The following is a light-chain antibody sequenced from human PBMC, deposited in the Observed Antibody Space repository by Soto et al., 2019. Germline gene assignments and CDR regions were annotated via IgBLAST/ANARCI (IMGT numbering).Light chain of an antibody. V-gene: IGLV2-14*03. J-gene: IGLJ3*02. CDR1: SSDVGAYNY. CDR3: TSYTSGATLM. Sequence: QSALTQPASVSGSPGQSITISCAGTSSDVGAYNYVSWYQHPPGKAPKLIIYDVSSRPSGVSHRFSGSKSGNMASLTISGLQAEDEADYYCTSYTSGATLMFGGGTKLTVL. CDR2: DVS.